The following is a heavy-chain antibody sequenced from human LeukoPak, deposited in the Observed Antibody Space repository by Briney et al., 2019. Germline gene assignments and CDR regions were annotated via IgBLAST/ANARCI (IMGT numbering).Heavy chain of an antibody. CDR3: ARANGYYGSGTPYLDY. D-gene: IGHD3-10*01. V-gene: IGHV4-30-2*01. CDR2: MYHSGST. CDR1: GGSISSGDYS. J-gene: IGHJ4*02. Sequence: PSQTLSLTCAVSGGSISSGDYSWNWIRQPPGKGLEWIGYMYHSGSTYYNPSLRRRVTISVDRSKNQFSLRLSSVTAADTAVYYCARANGYYGSGTPYLDYWGRGTLVTVSS.